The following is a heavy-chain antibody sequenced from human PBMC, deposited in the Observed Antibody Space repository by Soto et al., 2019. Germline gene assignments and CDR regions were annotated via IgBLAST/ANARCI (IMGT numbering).Heavy chain of an antibody. D-gene: IGHD2-2*01. Sequence: SVKVSCKASGGTFSSYAISWVRQAPGQGLEWMGGIIPIFGTANYEQKFQGRVTITADESTSTAYMELSSLRSEETAVYYCARDRTRYCSNTSCYSFDYWGQGTLVTVSS. J-gene: IGHJ4*02. CDR2: IIPIFGTA. CDR1: GGTFSSYA. CDR3: ARDRTRYCSNTSCYSFDY. V-gene: IGHV1-69*13.